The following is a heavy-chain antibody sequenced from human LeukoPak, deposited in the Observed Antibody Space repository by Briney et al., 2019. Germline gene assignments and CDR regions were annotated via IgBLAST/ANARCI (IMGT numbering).Heavy chain of an antibody. J-gene: IGHJ4*02. Sequence: GGSLRLSCAASGFTFSSYAMSWVRQAPGKGLEWVSAISGSGGSTYYADSVKGRFTISRDNSKNTLYLQMNSLRAEDTAVYYCANGVLLWFGELSPLDYWGQGTLVTVSS. CDR2: ISGSGGST. V-gene: IGHV3-23*01. D-gene: IGHD3-10*01. CDR3: ANGVLLWFGELSPLDY. CDR1: GFTFSSYA.